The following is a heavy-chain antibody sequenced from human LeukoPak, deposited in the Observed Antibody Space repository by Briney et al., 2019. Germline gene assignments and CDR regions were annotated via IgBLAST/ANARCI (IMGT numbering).Heavy chain of an antibody. Sequence: GGSLRLSCAASGFTFSSYGMSWVRQAPGKGLEWVSAISGSGGSTYYADSVKGRFTISRDNSKNTLYLQMNSLRAEDTAVYYCARARYGGDAFDIWGQGTMVTVSS. CDR3: ARARYGGDAFDI. V-gene: IGHV3-23*01. CDR2: ISGSGGST. D-gene: IGHD4-23*01. J-gene: IGHJ3*02. CDR1: GFTFSSYG.